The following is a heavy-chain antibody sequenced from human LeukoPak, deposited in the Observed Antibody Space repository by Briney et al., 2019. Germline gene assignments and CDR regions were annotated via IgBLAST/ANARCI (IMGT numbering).Heavy chain of an antibody. Sequence: KPSETLSLTCTVSGGSISSSSYYWGWIRQPPGKGLEWIGEINHSGGTNYNPSLKSRVTISVYVSRNQFSLNLSSVTAADTAVYYCARGGRGKWFDPWGRGTLVTVSS. V-gene: IGHV4-39*07. CDR2: INHSGGT. J-gene: IGHJ5*02. D-gene: IGHD3-10*01. CDR3: ARGGRGKWFDP. CDR1: GGSISSSSYY.